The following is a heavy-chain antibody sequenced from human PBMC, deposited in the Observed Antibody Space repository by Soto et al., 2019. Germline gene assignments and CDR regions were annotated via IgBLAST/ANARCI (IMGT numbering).Heavy chain of an antibody. D-gene: IGHD5-12*01. J-gene: IGHJ6*03. Sequence: QVQLVQSGAEVKKPGPSVTVSCRSSGDTFNDYYIHWVRQAPGQGLEWMGWINPNGGVTKYAQKFQGWVSMTRDTSIRTVYMQLSRLRSDDTAVYYCARESGGATATLDYYYFYMDVWGTGTTVTVSS. CDR3: ARESGGATATLDYYYFYMDV. V-gene: IGHV1-2*04. CDR2: INPNGGVT. CDR1: GDTFNDYY.